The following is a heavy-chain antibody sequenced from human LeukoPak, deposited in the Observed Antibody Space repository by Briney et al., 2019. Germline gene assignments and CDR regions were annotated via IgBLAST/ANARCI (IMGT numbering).Heavy chain of an antibody. V-gene: IGHV3-23*01. CDR2: ISGSSGST. Sequence: GGSLRLSCAASGFTFSNYAMTWVRQGPGKGLEWVSAISGSSGSTYYADSVKGRFTVSRDNSKNTLFLRMDSLRADDTAFFSCEKSGWDAFSDYWGQGTLVTVSS. CDR3: EKSGWDAFSDY. D-gene: IGHD6-19*01. J-gene: IGHJ4*02. CDR1: GFTFSNYA.